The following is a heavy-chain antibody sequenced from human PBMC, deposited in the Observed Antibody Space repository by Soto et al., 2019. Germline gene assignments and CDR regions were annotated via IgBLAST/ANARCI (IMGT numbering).Heavy chain of an antibody. J-gene: IGHJ6*02. CDR2: IFHSGST. CDR1: GGSISSSNW. Sequence: QVQLQESGPGLVKPSGTLSLTCAVSGGSISSSNWWTWVHQPPGKGLEWIGEIFHSGSTNYNPSLKSRVTISVDKSKNQFSLKLSSVTAADTAVYYCARMVFGDLYYYGMDVWGQGTTVTVSS. D-gene: IGHD4-17*01. CDR3: ARMVFGDLYYYGMDV. V-gene: IGHV4-4*02.